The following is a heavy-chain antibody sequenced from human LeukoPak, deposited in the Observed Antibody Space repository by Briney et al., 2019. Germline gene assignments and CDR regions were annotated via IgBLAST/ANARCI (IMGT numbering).Heavy chain of an antibody. CDR2: INAYNGNT. CDR3: ARGEKPYDY. V-gene: IGHV1-18*01. D-gene: IGHD1-26*01. Sequence: ASVKVSCKTSGYTFTYYVISWVRQAPGQGLEWMGWINAYNGNTNDAQKFQGRVTMTTDTSTSTAYMELRSLRSDDTAVYYCARGEKPYDYWGQGTLVSVSS. CDR1: GYTFTYYV. J-gene: IGHJ4*02.